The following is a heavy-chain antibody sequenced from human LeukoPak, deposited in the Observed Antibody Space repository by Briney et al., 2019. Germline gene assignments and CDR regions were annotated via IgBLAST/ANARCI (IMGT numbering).Heavy chain of an antibody. V-gene: IGHV3-33*01. CDR2: IWYDGSNK. Sequence: PGRSLRLSCAASGFTFSSYGMHWVRQAPGKGLEWVAVIWYDGSNKYYADPVKGRFTISRDNSKNTLYLQMNSLRAEDTAVYYCARGLAVAGPFDYWGQGTLVTVSS. D-gene: IGHD6-19*01. CDR3: ARGLAVAGPFDY. CDR1: GFTFSSYG. J-gene: IGHJ4*02.